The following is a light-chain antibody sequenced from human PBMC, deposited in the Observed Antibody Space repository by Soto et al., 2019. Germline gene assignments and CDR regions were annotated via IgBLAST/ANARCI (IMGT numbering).Light chain of an antibody. V-gene: IGKV1-39*01. CDR2: SAS. CDR1: QNIRTY. CDR3: QQSYGIPPVT. J-gene: IGKJ4*01. Sequence: DIQMTQSPYSLSASVGDSVTITCRASQNIRTYLNWYQQKPGRAPKLLIHSASSLESGVPSRFSGSGSGTDFTLTISGLQPEDFATYYCQQSYGIPPVTFGGGTKVDIK.